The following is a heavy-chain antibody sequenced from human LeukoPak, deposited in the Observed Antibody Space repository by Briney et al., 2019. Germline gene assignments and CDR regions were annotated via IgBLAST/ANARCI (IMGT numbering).Heavy chain of an antibody. V-gene: IGHV3-74*01. D-gene: IGHD2-21*02. CDR1: GFTFSSYW. CDR2: ISTDGSSR. CDR3: ARETYCGGDCYVQYYFDY. Sequence: GGSLRLSCAASGFTFSSYWMHWLRQEPRKGLVWVSRISTDGSSRSYADSVKGRFTISRDNGKNTLYLQMNSLRAEDTAVYYRARETYCGGDCYVQYYFDYWGQGTLVAVSS. J-gene: IGHJ4*02.